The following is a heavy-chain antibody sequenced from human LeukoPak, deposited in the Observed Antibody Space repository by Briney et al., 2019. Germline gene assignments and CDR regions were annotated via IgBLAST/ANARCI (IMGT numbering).Heavy chain of an antibody. J-gene: IGHJ3*02. V-gene: IGHV3-23*01. CDR3: ALLPPGVAFDI. D-gene: IGHD1-26*01. CDR2: ISGSGGST. Sequence: GGSVRLSCGASGFSFSSYAMSWVLQAPGKGLEWVSAISGSGGSTYYADSVKGRFTISRDNSKNTLYLQMNSLRAEDTAVYYCALLPPGVAFDIWGQGTMVTVSS. CDR1: GFSFSSYA.